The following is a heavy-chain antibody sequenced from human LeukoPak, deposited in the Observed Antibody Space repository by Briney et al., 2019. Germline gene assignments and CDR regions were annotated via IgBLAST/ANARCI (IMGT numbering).Heavy chain of an antibody. CDR2: ISYDGSNK. V-gene: IGHV3-30*18. D-gene: IGHD6-19*01. J-gene: IGHJ5*02. CDR1: GFSFSSSA. Sequence: PGGSLRLSCAASGFSFSSSAMHWVRQAPGKGLEWVAVISYDGSNKYYADSVKGRLTISRDNSKNTLYLQMNSLRAEDTAVYYCAKDRDSSGWRPFNWFDPWGQGTLVTVSS. CDR3: AKDRDSSGWRPFNWFDP.